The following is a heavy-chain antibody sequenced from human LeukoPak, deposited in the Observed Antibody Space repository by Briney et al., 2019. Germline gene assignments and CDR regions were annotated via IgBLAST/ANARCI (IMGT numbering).Heavy chain of an antibody. CDR3: ATWNDGWRFPYYFDY. D-gene: IGHD1-1*01. J-gene: IGHJ4*02. CDR1: GYTFTSYY. V-gene: IGHV1-24*01. Sequence: GASVKVPCKASGYTFTSYYMHWVRQAPGQGLEWMGGFDPEDGETIYAQKFQGRVTMTEDTSTDTAYMELSSLRSEDTAVYYCATWNDGWRFPYYFDYWGQGTLVTVSS. CDR2: FDPEDGET.